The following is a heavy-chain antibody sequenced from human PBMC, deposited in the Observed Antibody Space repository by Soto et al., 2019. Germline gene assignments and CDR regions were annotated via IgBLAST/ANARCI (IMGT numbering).Heavy chain of an antibody. CDR1: GGSISSGGYS. D-gene: IGHD6-13*01. J-gene: IGHJ3*02. CDR2: IYHSGST. CDR3: ARLVWDAFDI. V-gene: IGHV4-30-2*01. Sequence: ASETLSLTCAVSGGSISSGGYSWSWIRQPPGKGLEWIGYIYHSGSTYYNPSLKSRVTISVDRSKNQFSLKLSSVTAADTAVYYCARLVWDAFDIWGQGTMVTVSS.